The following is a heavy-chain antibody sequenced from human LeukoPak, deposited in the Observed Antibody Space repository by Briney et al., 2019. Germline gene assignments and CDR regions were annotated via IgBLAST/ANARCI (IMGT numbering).Heavy chain of an antibody. CDR1: GFTFSSYS. CDR3: ARDVTRGLVNYYYYGMDV. D-gene: IGHD3/OR15-3a*01. Sequence: GGSLRLSCAASGFTFSSYSMNWVRQAPGEGLEWVSSISSSSSYIYYADSVKGRFTISRDNAKNSLYLQMNSLRAEDTAVYYCARDVTRGLVNYYYYGMDVWGQGTTVTVSS. J-gene: IGHJ6*02. CDR2: ISSSSSYI. V-gene: IGHV3-21*01.